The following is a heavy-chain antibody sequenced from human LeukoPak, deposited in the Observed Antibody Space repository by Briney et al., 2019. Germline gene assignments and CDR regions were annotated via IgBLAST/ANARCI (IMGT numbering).Heavy chain of an antibody. J-gene: IGHJ4*02. Sequence: PGGSLRLSCAASGFTFSSYGMHWVRQAPGKGLEWVAVISYDGSNKYYADSVKGRFTISRDNSKNTLYLQTNSLRAEDTAVYYCAKGEVTTYYFDYWGQGTLVTVSS. CDR3: AKGEVTTYYFDY. CDR1: GFTFSSYG. D-gene: IGHD4-17*01. V-gene: IGHV3-30*18. CDR2: ISYDGSNK.